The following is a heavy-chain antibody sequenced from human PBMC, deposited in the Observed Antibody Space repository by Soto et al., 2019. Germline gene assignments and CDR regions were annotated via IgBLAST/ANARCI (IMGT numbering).Heavy chain of an antibody. CDR2: ISAYNGNT. V-gene: IGHV1-18*01. J-gene: IGHJ4*02. D-gene: IGHD5-18*01. Sequence: GASVKVSCKASGYTFTSYGISWVRQAPGQGLEWMGWISAYNGNTNYAQKLQGRVTMTTDTSTSTAYMELRSLRSDDTAVYYCARSMSPGIQLWSYYFDYWGQGTLVTVSS. CDR3: ARSMSPGIQLWSYYFDY. CDR1: GYTFTSYG.